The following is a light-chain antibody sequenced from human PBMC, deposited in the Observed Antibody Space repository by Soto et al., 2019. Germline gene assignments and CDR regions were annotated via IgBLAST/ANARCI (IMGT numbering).Light chain of an antibody. CDR2: GAS. J-gene: IGKJ1*01. CDR3: QQYGSSPWT. Sequence: EIVLTQSPGTLSLSPGERATLSCRASRSVSSNYLAWFQQKPGQAPRLLIYGASTRATGIPDRFSGSGSGTDFTLTISRLEPEDFAVYYCQQYGSSPWTFGQGTKVEAK. V-gene: IGKV3-20*01. CDR1: RSVSSNY.